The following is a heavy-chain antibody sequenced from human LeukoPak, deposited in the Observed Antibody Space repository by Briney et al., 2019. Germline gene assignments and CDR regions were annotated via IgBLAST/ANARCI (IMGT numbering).Heavy chain of an antibody. J-gene: IGHJ5*02. V-gene: IGHV4-59*08. CDR3: ARHSNWNAGVDWFAP. D-gene: IGHD1-20*01. CDR2: IHYSGRS. Sequence: SETLSLTCTVFGGPNSLSWIRQPPGRGLEWIGYIHYSGRSNYNPSLNSRVTMSMDTSNNQFSLRLNSVTAADTAVYYCARHSNWNAGVDWFAPWGQGTLVTVSS. CDR1: GGPNS.